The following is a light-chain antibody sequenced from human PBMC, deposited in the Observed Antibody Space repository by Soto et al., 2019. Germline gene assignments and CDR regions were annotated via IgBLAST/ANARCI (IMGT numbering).Light chain of an antibody. CDR2: AAS. CDR1: QSVSSSY. V-gene: IGKV3-20*01. CDR3: QLYGSSPPRYT. J-gene: IGKJ2*01. Sequence: ESVLTQSPGTLSLSPGERATLSCRASQSVSSSYLAWYQQKPGQAPRLLIYAASTRATGIPDRFSGSGSGTDFTLTISRLEPEDVAVYFCQLYGSSPPRYTFGQGTKLEIK.